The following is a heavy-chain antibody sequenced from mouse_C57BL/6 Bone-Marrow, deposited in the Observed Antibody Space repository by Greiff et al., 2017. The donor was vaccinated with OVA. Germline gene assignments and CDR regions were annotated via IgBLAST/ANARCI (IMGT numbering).Heavy chain of an antibody. CDR3: TRLLDAMDY. J-gene: IGHJ4*01. CDR2: ISSGGDYI. V-gene: IGHV5-9-1*02. CDR1: GFTFSSYA. D-gene: IGHD2-1*01. Sequence: DVKLVESGAGLVKPGGSLKLSCAASGFTFSSYAMSWVRQTPEKRLEWVAYISSGGDYIYYADTVKGRFTISRDNARNTLYLQMSSLKYEDTAMYYCTRLLDAMDYWGQGTSVTVSS.